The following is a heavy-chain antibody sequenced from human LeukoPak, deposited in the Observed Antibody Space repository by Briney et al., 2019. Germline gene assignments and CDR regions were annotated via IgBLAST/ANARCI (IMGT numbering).Heavy chain of an antibody. J-gene: IGHJ4*02. CDR1: GFTFDDYA. Sequence: GRSLRLSCAASGFTFDDYAMHWVRQAPGKGLEWVSYISSSGSTIYYADSVKGRFTISRDNAKNSLYLQMNSLRAEDTAVYYCARVTEGYGFYWGQGTLVTVSS. D-gene: IGHD3-3*01. CDR2: ISSSGSTI. CDR3: ARVTEGYGFY. V-gene: IGHV3-11*01.